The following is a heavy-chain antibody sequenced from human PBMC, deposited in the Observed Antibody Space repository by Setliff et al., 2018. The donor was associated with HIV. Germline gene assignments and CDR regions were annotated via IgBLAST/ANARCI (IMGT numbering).Heavy chain of an antibody. Sequence: SETMSLTCGIYGGSFSDYYWSWIRQPPGKGLEWIGSIYHSGSTYYNPSLKSRVTISVDTSKNQFSLKLRSVTAADTAVYYCASELQGHSSSWPNYWGQGTLVTVSS. D-gene: IGHD6-13*01. CDR1: GGSFSDYY. CDR2: IYHSGST. CDR3: ASELQGHSSSWPNY. V-gene: IGHV4-34*01. J-gene: IGHJ4*02.